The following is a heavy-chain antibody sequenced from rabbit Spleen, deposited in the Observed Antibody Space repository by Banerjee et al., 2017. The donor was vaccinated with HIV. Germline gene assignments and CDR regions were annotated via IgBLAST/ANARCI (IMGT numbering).Heavy chain of an antibody. Sequence: QSLEESGGGLVQPEGSLTLTCTASGFSFSSGYYMCWVRQAPGKGLEWIGCIGTGSEITWYASWAKGRFTISKSSSTAVTLQMTSLTAADTATYFCARGGSKYELSLWGPGTLVTVS. D-gene: IGHD4-2*01. J-gene: IGHJ4*01. CDR2: IGTGSEIT. CDR1: GFSFSSGYY. V-gene: IGHV1S40*01. CDR3: ARGGSKYELSL.